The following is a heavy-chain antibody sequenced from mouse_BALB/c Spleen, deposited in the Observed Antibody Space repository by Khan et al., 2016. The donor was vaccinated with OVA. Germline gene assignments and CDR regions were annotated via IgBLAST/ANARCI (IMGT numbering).Heavy chain of an antibody. CDR2: ISTYSGST. D-gene: IGHD2-3*01. Sequence: QVQLKQSGPELVRPGVSVKISCKGSGYTFTDYAMYWVKQSHAKSLEWIGLISTYSGSTNYNQKFKGKVTMTVDKSSSAAYMELARLTSEESAIYCCARPAYDGYYDYWGQGTSLTVSS. V-gene: IGHV1S137*01. CDR1: GYTFTDYA. J-gene: IGHJ2*02. CDR3: ARPAYDGYYDY.